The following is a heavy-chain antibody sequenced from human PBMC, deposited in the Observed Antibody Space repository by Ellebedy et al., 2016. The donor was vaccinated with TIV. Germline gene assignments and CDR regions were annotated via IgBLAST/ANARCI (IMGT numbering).Heavy chain of an antibody. CDR3: ASTYGSWYHFNY. CDR2: ISASSSDT. V-gene: IGHV3-23*01. CDR1: GFTFGHYA. Sequence: GGSLRLSXAASGFTFGHYAVTWVRQAPGKGLEWVSTISASSSDTYYTDSVKGRFTISRDNSKDTLYLQMNSLRAEDTAQYYCASTYGSWYHFNYWGQGTLVTVS. D-gene: IGHD6-13*01. J-gene: IGHJ4*02.